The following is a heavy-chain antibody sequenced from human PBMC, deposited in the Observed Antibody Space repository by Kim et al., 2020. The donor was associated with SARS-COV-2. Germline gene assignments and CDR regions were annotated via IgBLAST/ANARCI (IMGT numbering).Heavy chain of an antibody. V-gene: IGHV3-30*18. CDR3: AKDGGERRDYYYYYGMDV. CDR1: GFTFSSYG. J-gene: IGHJ6*02. D-gene: IGHD3-16*01. CDR2: ISYDGSNK. Sequence: GGSLRLSCAASGFTFSSYGMHWVRQAPGKGLEWVAVISYDGSNKYYADSVKGRFTISRDNSKNTLYLQMNSLRAEDTAVYYCAKDGGERRDYYYYYGMDVWGQGTTVTVSS.